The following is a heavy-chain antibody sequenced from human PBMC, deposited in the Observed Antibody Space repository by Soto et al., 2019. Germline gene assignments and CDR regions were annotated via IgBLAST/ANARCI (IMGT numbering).Heavy chain of an antibody. CDR1: GGTFSRYS. CDR2: IIPIFGIA. V-gene: IGHV1-69*08. J-gene: IGHJ6*02. CDR3: AREDRDRETGLVPAAIDGMDV. Sequence: QVQLVQSGAEVKKPGSSVKVSCKASGGTFSRYSITWVRQAPGHGLEWIGRIIPIFGIASYAQKFQGRVTITADESPSTAYMELSSLRSDDTAVYYCAREDRDRETGLVPAAIDGMDVGGQGTTVTVSS. D-gene: IGHD2-2*01.